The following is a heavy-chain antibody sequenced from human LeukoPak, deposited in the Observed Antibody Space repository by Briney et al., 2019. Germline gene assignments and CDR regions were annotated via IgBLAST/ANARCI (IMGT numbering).Heavy chain of an antibody. J-gene: IGHJ4*02. CDR3: ASGRYYYDSSGYSDY. Sequence: SVKVSCKASGGTFSSYTISWVRQAPGQGLEWMGRIIPILGIANYAQKFQGRVTITADKSTSTAYMELSSLRSEDTAVYYCASGRYYYDSSGYSDYWGPGTLVTVSS. D-gene: IGHD3-22*01. CDR1: GGTFSSYT. V-gene: IGHV1-69*02. CDR2: IIPILGIA.